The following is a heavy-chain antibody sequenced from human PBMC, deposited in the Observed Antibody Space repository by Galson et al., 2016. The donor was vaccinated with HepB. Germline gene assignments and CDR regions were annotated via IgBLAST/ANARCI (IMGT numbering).Heavy chain of an antibody. CDR1: GFTFSTYS. CDR2: LSSRFGTI. V-gene: IGHV3-48*02. D-gene: IGHD1/OR15-1a*01. J-gene: IGHJ4*02. Sequence: SLRLSCAASGFTFSTYSMNWVRQRPGKALEWLSHLSSRFGTIFYADSVKGRFTSSRDNGKHSVFLQLNGLRDDDTALYYCARGLEQPVGHFDVWGQGTLVTVSS. CDR3: ARGLEQPVGHFDV.